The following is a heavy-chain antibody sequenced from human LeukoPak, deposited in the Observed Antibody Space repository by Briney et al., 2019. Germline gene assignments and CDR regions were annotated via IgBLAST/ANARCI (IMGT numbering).Heavy chain of an antibody. CDR3: ARGQGRDYGDYDWFDP. CDR2: VSYDGSNK. D-gene: IGHD4-17*01. Sequence: PGGSQRPSCAASGFTFSNYAIHWVRQAPRKGLEWVAAVSYDGSNKYYADSVKGRFTISRDNSKNTLSLRMNSLRAEDTAVYYCARGQGRDYGDYDWFDPWGQGTLVTVSS. CDR1: GFTFSNYA. J-gene: IGHJ5*02. V-gene: IGHV3-30*04.